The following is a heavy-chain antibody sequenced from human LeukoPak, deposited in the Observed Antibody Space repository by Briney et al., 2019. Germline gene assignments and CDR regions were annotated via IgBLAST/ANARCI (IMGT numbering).Heavy chain of an antibody. CDR3: AKCRLGYDSSGYPYAFDI. CDR1: GFTFSSYA. V-gene: IGHV3-23*01. Sequence: GGSLRLSCAASGFTFSSYAMSWVRQAPGKGLEWVSAISGSGGSTYYADSMKGRFTISRDNSKNTLYLQMNSLRAEDTAVYYCAKCRLGYDSSGYPYAFDIWGQGTMVTVSS. J-gene: IGHJ3*02. CDR2: ISGSGGST. D-gene: IGHD3-22*01.